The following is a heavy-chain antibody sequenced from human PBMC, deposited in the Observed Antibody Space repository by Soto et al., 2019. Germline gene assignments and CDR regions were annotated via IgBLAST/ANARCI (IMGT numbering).Heavy chain of an antibody. Sequence: QVQLMQSGGEVKKPGASVRVSCKTSGYTFTSYDINWVRQATGQGLVWMGWMNPNRGNTGYAQKFQGRVTMTRNTSISTAYMELSSLRSEDTAVYYSAREGVRGMDVWGQGTTVTVSS. V-gene: IGHV1-8*01. CDR1: GYTFTSYD. CDR2: MNPNRGNT. D-gene: IGHD3-16*01. J-gene: IGHJ6*02. CDR3: AREGVRGMDV.